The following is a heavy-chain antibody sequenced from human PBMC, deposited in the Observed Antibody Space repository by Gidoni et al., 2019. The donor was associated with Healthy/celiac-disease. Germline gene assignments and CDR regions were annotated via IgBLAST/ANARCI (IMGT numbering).Heavy chain of an antibody. CDR2: GSEK. D-gene: IGHD1-26*01. J-gene: IGHJ3*02. V-gene: IGHV3-7*01. CDR3: ARDLHTPIVGATTGAFDI. Sequence: GSEKYYVDSVKGRFTISRDNAKNSLYLQMNSLRAEDTAVYYCARDLHTPIVGATTGAFDIWGQGTMVTVSS.